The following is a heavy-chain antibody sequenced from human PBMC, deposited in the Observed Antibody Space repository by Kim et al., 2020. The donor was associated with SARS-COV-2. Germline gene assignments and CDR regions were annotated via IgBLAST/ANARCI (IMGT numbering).Heavy chain of an antibody. CDR3: ARGKVTQPTDILTGYSHYYYYGMDV. D-gene: IGHD3-9*01. J-gene: IGHJ6*02. V-gene: IGHV4-34*01. CDR1: GGSFSGYY. CDR2: INHSGST. Sequence: SETLSLTCAVYGGSFSGYYWSWIRQPPGKGLEWIGEINHSGSTNYNPSLKSRVTISVDTSKNQFSLKLSSVTAADTAVYYCARGKVTQPTDILTGYSHYYYYGMDVWGQGTTVTVSS.